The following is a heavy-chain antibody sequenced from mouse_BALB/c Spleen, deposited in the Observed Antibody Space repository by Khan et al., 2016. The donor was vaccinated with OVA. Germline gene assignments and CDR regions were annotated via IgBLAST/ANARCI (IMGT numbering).Heavy chain of an antibody. CDR3: ATSYFYGYYFDY. V-gene: IGHV5-17*02. D-gene: IGHD1-1*01. CDR2: ISGDSNTI. CDR1: GFTFNSYG. Sequence: EVQLVESGGGLVQPGGSRKLSCAASGFTFNSYGMHWVRQAPEKGLEWVAYISGDSNTIYYPDTVKGRFTISRDNPKNTLFLQMTSLMSEDTAIYYYATSYFYGYYFDYWGPGTTLTVS. J-gene: IGHJ2*01.